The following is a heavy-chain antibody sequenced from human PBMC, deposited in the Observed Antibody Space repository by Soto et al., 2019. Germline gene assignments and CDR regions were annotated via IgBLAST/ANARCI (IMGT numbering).Heavy chain of an antibody. CDR3: ANRYGGNYYGWYFDS. V-gene: IGHV1-2*02. CDR1: GYTFTGYY. D-gene: IGHD3-16*01. J-gene: IGHJ4*02. CDR2: MNPNTGGA. Sequence: ASVKFSCKASGYTFTGYYIYWVRQAPGQGLESMGWMNPNTGGANYAQKFQDRITMTRXTXXSXXXMXLXXLRTDDTATYFCANRYGGNYYGWYFDSWGQGTLVTISS.